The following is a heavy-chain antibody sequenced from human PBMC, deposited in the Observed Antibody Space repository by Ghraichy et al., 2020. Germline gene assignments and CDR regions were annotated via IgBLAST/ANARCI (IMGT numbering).Heavy chain of an antibody. CDR2: ISWNSGSI. Sequence: GGSLRLSCAASGFTFDDYAMHWVRQAPGKGLEWVSGISWNSGSIGYADSVKGRFTISRDNAKNSLYLQMNSLRAEDTALYYCAKDGGYDILTGYYTGFDYWGQGTLVTVSS. CDR1: GFTFDDYA. D-gene: IGHD3-9*01. CDR3: AKDGGYDILTGYYTGFDY. V-gene: IGHV3-9*01. J-gene: IGHJ4*02.